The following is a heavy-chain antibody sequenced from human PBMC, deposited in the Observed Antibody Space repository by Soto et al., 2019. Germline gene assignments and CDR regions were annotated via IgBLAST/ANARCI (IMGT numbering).Heavy chain of an antibody. CDR3: ARGYYYYSSGYYYGIDY. J-gene: IGHJ4*02. CDR2: INHSGST. V-gene: IGHV4-34*01. Sequence: QVQLQQWGAGLLKPSETLSLTCAVYGGSFSGYYWSWIRQPPGKGLEWIGEINHSGSTNYNPSLKSRVTISVDTSKNQFSLKLSSVTAADTAVYYCARGYYYYSSGYYYGIDYWGQGTLVTVSS. D-gene: IGHD3-22*01. CDR1: GGSFSGYY.